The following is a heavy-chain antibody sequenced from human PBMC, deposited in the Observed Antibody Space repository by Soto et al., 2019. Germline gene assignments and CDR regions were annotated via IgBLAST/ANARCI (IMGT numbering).Heavy chain of an antibody. J-gene: IGHJ6*03. Sequence: GGSLRLSCAASGFTFSSYAMSWVRQAPGKGLEWVSAISGSGGSTYYADSVKGRFTISRDNSKNTLYLQMNSLRAEDTAVYYCAKEVADKYYYYYYMDVWGKGTTVTVSS. CDR3: AKEVADKYYYYYYMDV. CDR1: GFTFSSYA. V-gene: IGHV3-23*01. D-gene: IGHD6-19*01. CDR2: ISGSGGST.